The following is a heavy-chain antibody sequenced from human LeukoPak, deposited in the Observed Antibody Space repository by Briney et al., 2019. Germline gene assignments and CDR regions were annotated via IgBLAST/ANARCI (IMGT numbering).Heavy chain of an antibody. CDR1: GFTFSSYG. CDR2: IRYDETYK. J-gene: IGHJ4*02. D-gene: IGHD6-13*01. Sequence: GGSLRLSCAASGFTFSSYGIHWVRQAPGKGLEWVAFIRYDETYKYYADSVKGRFTISRDNSKNTLYLQMNSLRAEDTAVYYCAKQYSSSWYAPLGDYWGQGTLVTVSS. CDR3: AKQYSSSWYAPLGDY. V-gene: IGHV3-30*02.